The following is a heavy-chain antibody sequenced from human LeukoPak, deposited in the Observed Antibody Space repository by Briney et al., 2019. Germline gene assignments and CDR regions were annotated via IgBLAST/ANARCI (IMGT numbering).Heavy chain of an antibody. Sequence: GGSLRLSCKGSGYSFTSYWNGLVRQMPGKGLEWMGIIYPGDSDTRYSPSFQGQATISAYTTICTSYLQRSSLKASETAMYYCARQGSWLRPTDYWGQGTLVTVSS. CDR2: IYPGDSDT. V-gene: IGHV5-51*01. CDR1: GYSFTSYW. CDR3: ARQGSWLRPTDY. J-gene: IGHJ4*02. D-gene: IGHD5-12*01.